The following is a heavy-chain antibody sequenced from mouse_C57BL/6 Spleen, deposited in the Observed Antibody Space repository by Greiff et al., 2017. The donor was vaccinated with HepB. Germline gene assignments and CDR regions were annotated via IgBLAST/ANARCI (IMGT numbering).Heavy chain of an antibody. CDR3: ARSDEVFYAMDY. J-gene: IGHJ4*01. Sequence: EVKLQESGPELVKPGASVKIPCKASGYTFTDYNMDWVKQSHGKSLEWIGDINPNNGGTIYNQKFKGKATLTVDKSSSTAYMELRSLTSEDTAVYYCARSDEVFYAMDYWGQGTSVTVSS. V-gene: IGHV1-18*01. D-gene: IGHD2-13*01. CDR1: GYTFTDYN. CDR2: INPNNGGT.